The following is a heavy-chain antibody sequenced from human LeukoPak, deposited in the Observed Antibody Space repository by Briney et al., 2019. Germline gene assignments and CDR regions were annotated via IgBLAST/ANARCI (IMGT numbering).Heavy chain of an antibody. D-gene: IGHD3-22*01. CDR1: GFTFSSYA. CDR2: ISGSGGST. CDR3: AKVRQFTMIVVVPDAFDI. Sequence: HPGGSLRLSCAASGFTFSSYAMSWVRQAPGEGLEWVSAISGSGGSTYYADSVKGRFTISRDNSKNTLYLQMNSLRAEDTAVYYCAKVRQFTMIVVVPDAFDIWGQGTMVTVSS. J-gene: IGHJ3*02. V-gene: IGHV3-23*01.